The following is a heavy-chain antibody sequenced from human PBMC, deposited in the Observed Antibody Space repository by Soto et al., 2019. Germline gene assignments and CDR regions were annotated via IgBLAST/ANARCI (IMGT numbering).Heavy chain of an antibody. CDR2: IYYSGST. D-gene: IGHD6-19*01. V-gene: IGHV4-31*03. J-gene: IGHJ4*02. CDR1: GGSISSGGYY. CDR3: AREWSSGWGLTGDYFDY. Sequence: SETLSLTCTVSGGSISSGGYYWSWLRQHPGKGLEWIGYIYYSGSTYYNPSLKSRVTISVDTSKNQFSLKLSSVTAADTAVYYCAREWSSGWGLTGDYFDYWGQGTLVTVSS.